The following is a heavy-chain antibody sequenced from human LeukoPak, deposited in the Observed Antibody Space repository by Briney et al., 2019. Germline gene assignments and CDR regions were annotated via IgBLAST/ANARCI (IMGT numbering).Heavy chain of an antibody. Sequence: PSETLSLACTVSGDSISTTYYWAWIRQPPGKGLEWIGSIHYNGTTYYNPSLKGRVTISTVTPRKQFSLKLASVTAADTAVYYCARSVTPTPAFEYWGQGTPVTVSS. V-gene: IGHV4-38-2*02. CDR2: IHYNGTT. J-gene: IGHJ4*02. CDR1: GDSISTTYY. CDR3: ARSVTPTPAFEY. D-gene: IGHD4-23*01.